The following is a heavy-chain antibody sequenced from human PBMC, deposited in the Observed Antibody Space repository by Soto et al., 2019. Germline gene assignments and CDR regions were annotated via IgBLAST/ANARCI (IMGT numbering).Heavy chain of an antibody. D-gene: IGHD1-26*01. J-gene: IGHJ4*01. Sequence: SQTLSLTCVSTGDSVSSNSAGWSWVRQSPSRGLEWLGRTYYRSKWYYEYAVSVRGRITINPDTSKNQYSLQLNSVTPEDTAVYFCARVEQYSGRIFDYWGQGSLVTVSS. CDR1: GDSVSSNSAG. V-gene: IGHV6-1*01. CDR2: TYYRSKWYY. CDR3: ARVEQYSGRIFDY.